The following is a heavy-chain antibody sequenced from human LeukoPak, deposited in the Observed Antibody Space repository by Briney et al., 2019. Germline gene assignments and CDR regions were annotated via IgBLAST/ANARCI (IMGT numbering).Heavy chain of an antibody. Sequence: GGSLRLSCAASGFTFDDYAMHWVRQAPGKGLEWVSGISWNSGSIGYADSVKGRFIISRDNAKNSLYLQMNSLRAEDTALYYCAKDMGHDYGDYGLDYWGQGTLVTVSS. V-gene: IGHV3-9*01. CDR3: AKDMGHDYGDYGLDY. CDR2: ISWNSGSI. D-gene: IGHD4-17*01. CDR1: GFTFDDYA. J-gene: IGHJ4*02.